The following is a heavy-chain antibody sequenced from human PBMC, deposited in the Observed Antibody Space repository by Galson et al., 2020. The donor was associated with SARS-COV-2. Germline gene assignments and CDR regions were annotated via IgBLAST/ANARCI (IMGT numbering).Heavy chain of an antibody. J-gene: IGHJ4*02. CDR1: GFTFSNAW. CDR2: IKSKTDGGTT. Sequence: TGGSLRLSCAASGFTFSNAWMSWVRQAPGKGLEWVGRIKSKTDGGTTDYAAPVKGRFTISRDDSKNTLYLQMNSLKTEDTAVYYCTTAILSRYNWNYEDYWGQGTLVTVSS. CDR3: TTAILSRYNWNYEDY. V-gene: IGHV3-15*01. D-gene: IGHD1-7*01.